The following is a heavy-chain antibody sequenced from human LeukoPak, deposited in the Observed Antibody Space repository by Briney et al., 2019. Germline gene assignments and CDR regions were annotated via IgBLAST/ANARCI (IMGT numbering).Heavy chain of an antibody. J-gene: IGHJ3*02. Sequence: GGSLRLSCAASGFTVSSNYMSWVRQAPGKGLGWVSVIYSGGSTYYADSVKGRFTISRDNSKNTLYLQMNSLRAEDTAVYYCARVASGSYLDAFDIWGQGTMVTVSS. CDR3: ARVASGSYLDAFDI. V-gene: IGHV3-66*01. CDR1: GFTVSSNY. D-gene: IGHD1-26*01. CDR2: IYSGGST.